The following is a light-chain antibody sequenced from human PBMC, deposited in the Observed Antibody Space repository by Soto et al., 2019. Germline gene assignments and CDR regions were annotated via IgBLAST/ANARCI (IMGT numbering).Light chain of an antibody. Sequence: QLVLTQSPSASASLGASVKLTCTLSSRHSSYALAWHQQQPEKGPRYLMKLNSDGRHTKGDGIPDRFSGSSSGTERYLTISSLQSEDEADYYCQTWGTGILVFGGGTKLTVL. CDR3: QTWGTGILV. J-gene: IGLJ2*01. CDR2: LNSDGRH. CDR1: SRHSSYA. V-gene: IGLV4-69*01.